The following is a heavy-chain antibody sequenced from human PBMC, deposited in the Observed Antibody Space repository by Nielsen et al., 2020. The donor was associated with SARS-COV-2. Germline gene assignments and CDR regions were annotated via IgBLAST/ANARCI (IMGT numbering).Heavy chain of an antibody. CDR2: IYYSGST. CDR1: GGSISSSSYY. V-gene: IGHV4-39*01. D-gene: IGHD1-26*01. CDR3: ARQRGSYTIYYFDY. Sequence: SETLSLTCTVSGGSISSSSYYWGWIRQPPGKGLEWIGYIYYSGSTYYNPSLKSRVTISVDTSKNQFSLKLSSVTAADTAVYYCARQRGSYTIYYFDYWGQGTLVTVSS. J-gene: IGHJ4*02.